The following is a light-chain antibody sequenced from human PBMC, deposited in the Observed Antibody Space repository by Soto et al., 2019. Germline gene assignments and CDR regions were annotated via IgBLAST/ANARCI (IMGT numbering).Light chain of an antibody. V-gene: IGKV3-20*01. CDR3: QQYGDLPT. CDR2: GAS. Sequence: EFVLTQSPGTLSLSPVERATLSGRASQNVASDYLAWYRQKPGQAPRVLIYGASARAIGIPDRISGSGSGTDFTLTISRLEPEDFAVYYCQQYGDLPTFGQGTRLEI. J-gene: IGKJ5*01. CDR1: QNVASDY.